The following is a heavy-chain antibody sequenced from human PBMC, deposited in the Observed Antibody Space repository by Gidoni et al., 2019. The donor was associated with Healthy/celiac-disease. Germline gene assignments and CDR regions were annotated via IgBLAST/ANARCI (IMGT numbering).Heavy chain of an antibody. V-gene: IGHV1-69*01. Sequence: QVQLVQSGAEVKKPGSSVKVSCQASGGTFSSYAISWVRQAPGQGLEWMGGIIPIFGTANYAQKFQGRVTITADESTSTAYMELSSLRSEDTAVYYCARGTRDIVVVPAASRDYYYYGMDVWGQGTTVTVSS. CDR2: IIPIFGTA. J-gene: IGHJ6*02. CDR1: GGTFSSYA. CDR3: ARGTRDIVVVPAASRDYYYYGMDV. D-gene: IGHD2-2*01.